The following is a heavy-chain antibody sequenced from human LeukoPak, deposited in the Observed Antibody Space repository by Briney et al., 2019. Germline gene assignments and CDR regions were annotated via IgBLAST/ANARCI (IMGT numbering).Heavy chain of an antibody. CDR2: IYYNGNT. CDR3: ARQVFSAKFRNLLYSYMDV. J-gene: IGHJ6*03. Sequence: SETLSLTCTVSGDSISSYYWSWIRQPPGKRLEWIGYIYYNGNTNYNPSLKSRVTISVDTSKNQFSLKLSSVTAADTAVYYCARQVFSAKFRNLLYSYMDVWGKGTTVIVS. CDR1: GDSISSYY. D-gene: IGHD2-15*01. V-gene: IGHV4-59*08.